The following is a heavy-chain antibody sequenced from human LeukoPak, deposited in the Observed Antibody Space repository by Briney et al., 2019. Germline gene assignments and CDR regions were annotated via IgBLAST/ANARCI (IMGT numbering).Heavy chain of an antibody. CDR1: GGSISSYY. Sequence: SETLSLTCTVSGGSISSYYWSWIRQPPGKGLEWIGYIYYSGSTNYNPSLKGRVTISVDTSKNQFSPKLSSVTAADTAVYYCASQPSPDAFDIWGQGTMVTVSS. CDR2: IYYSGST. V-gene: IGHV4-59*01. J-gene: IGHJ3*02. CDR3: ASQPSPDAFDI.